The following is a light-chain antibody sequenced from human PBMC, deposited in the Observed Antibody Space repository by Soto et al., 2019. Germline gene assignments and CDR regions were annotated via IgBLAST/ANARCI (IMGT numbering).Light chain of an antibody. CDR2: DAS. CDR3: QQYNNWPPIT. V-gene: IGKV3-15*01. Sequence: EVVLTQCPGTMCLSPGERATLSCRASQSVRSTLAWYQQKPGQAPRLLIYDASTRATGIPARCSGGGSCTDFTLTISSLESGDFEVDDCQQYNNWPPITFGQGTR. J-gene: IGKJ5*01. CDR1: QSVRST.